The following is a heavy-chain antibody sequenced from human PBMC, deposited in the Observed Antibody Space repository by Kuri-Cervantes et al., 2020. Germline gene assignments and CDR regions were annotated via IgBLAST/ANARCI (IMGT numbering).Heavy chain of an antibody. J-gene: IGHJ4*02. D-gene: IGHD6-19*01. V-gene: IGHV3-7*01. CDR1: GFTFNNYW. Sequence: GESLKISCAASGFTFNNYWMMWVRQAPGKGLEWVANLRQDGREKFYADSVKGRFTISRDNAKNLLYLEMNSLRAEDTAVYYCARGRQWLIDYWGQGTLVTVSS. CDR2: LRQDGREK. CDR3: ARGRQWLIDY.